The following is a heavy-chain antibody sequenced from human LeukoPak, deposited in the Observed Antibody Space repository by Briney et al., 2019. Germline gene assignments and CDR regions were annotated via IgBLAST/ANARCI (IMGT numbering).Heavy chain of an antibody. D-gene: IGHD5-12*01. CDR2: ISYDGSNK. Sequence: GGSLRLSCAASGFTFSSYAMHWVRQAPGKGLEWVAVISYDGSNKYYADSVKGRFTISRDNSKNTLYLQMNSLRAGDTAVYYCARNENSGWGYFDYWGQGTLVTVSS. V-gene: IGHV3-30-3*01. J-gene: IGHJ4*02. CDR1: GFTFSSYA. CDR3: ARNENSGWGYFDY.